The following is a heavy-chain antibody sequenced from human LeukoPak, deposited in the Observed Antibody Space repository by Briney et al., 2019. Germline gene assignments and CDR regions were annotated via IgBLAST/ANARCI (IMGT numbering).Heavy chain of an antibody. CDR3: ARDQLKRYSSGWYW. V-gene: IGHV3-21*01. Sequence: GGSLRLSCAASGFTFSSYSMNWVRQAPGKGLEWVSPISSSSSYIYYADSVKGRFTISRDNAKNSLYLQMNSLRAEDTAVYYCARDQLKRYSSGWYWWGQGTLVTVSS. D-gene: IGHD6-19*01. J-gene: IGHJ4*02. CDR2: ISSSSSYI. CDR1: GFTFSSYS.